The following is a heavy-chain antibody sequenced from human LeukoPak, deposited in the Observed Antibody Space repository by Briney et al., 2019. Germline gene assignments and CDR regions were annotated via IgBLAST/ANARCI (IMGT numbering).Heavy chain of an antibody. D-gene: IGHD2-15*01. CDR1: GFTFSSYW. V-gene: IGHV3-7*03. J-gene: IGHJ6*02. CDR3: ASVGYCSGGSCYYYGMDV. Sequence: GGSLRLSRAASGFTFSSYWMSWVRQAPGKGLEWVANIKQDGSEKYYADSVKGRFTISRDNAKNSLYLQMNSLRAEDTAVYYCASVGYCSGGSCYYYGMDVWGQGTAVTVSS. CDR2: IKQDGSEK.